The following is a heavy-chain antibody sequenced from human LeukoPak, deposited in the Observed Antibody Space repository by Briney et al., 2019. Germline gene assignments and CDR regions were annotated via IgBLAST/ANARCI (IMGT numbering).Heavy chain of an antibody. Sequence: ASVKVSCKASGYTFTGYYMHWVRQAPGQGLEWMGGINSNSGGTNYAQKFQGRVTMTRDTSISTAYMELSRLRSDDTAVYYCARGPYYDFWSGSADYYYYMDVWGKGTTVTVSS. CDR3: ARGPYYDFWSGSADYYYYMDV. CDR1: GYTFTGYY. CDR2: INSNSGGT. D-gene: IGHD3-3*01. V-gene: IGHV1-2*02. J-gene: IGHJ6*03.